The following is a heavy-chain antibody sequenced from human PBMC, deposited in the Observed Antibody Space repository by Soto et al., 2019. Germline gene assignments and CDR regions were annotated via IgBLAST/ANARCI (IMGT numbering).Heavy chain of an antibody. V-gene: IGHV3-66*04. J-gene: IGHJ4*02. CDR3: ARHGYSYGGGYFEY. CDR2: IYSGGSA. D-gene: IGHD5-18*01. CDR1: GFTVSSNY. Sequence: EVQLVESGGGLVQPGGSLRLSCAASGFTVSSNYMSWVRQSPGKGLEWVSGIYSGGSAYYADSVKGRFTISRDNSKNTLYLQMNSLRAEDTALYYCARHGYSYGGGYFEYWGKGTLVSVSS.